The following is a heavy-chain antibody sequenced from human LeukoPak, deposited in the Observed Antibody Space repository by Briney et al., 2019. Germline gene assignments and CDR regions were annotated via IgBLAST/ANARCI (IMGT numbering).Heavy chain of an antibody. J-gene: IGHJ3*02. V-gene: IGHV3-48*03. CDR3: ARGPSIAARYDAFDI. Sequence: PRGSLRLSCAASEFTFTSYELNWVRQAPGKGLEWVSYISSSGNTISYADSVKGRFTISRDNAKNSLYLQVISLRAEDTAVYYCARGPSIAARYDAFDIWGQGTIDPVSS. CDR2: ISSSGNTI. CDR1: EFTFTSYE. D-gene: IGHD6-6*01.